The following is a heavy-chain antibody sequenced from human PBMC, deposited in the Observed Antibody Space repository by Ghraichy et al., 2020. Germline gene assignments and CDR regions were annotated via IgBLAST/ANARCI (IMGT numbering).Heavy chain of an antibody. CDR3: ARDGRGISVDI. J-gene: IGHJ3*02. CDR2: IYYSGST. D-gene: IGHD2/OR15-2a*01. V-gene: IGHV4-59*01. Sequence: SETLSLTCTVSGGSISSYYWSWIRQPPGKGLEWIGYIYYSGSTNYNPSLKSRVTISVDTSKNQFSLKLSSVTAADTAVYYCARDGRGISVDIWGQGTMVTVSS. CDR1: GGSISSYY.